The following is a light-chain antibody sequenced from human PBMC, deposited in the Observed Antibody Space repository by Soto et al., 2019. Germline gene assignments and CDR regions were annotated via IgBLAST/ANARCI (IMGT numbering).Light chain of an antibody. J-gene: IGKJ1*01. CDR3: QQYSSSWT. Sequence: ESVLTQSPGTLSLSPGERATLSCMASQSVSSSYLAWYQQKPGQAPRLLIYGASSSATGIPDRFSGSGSGTDFTLTISRLEPEDFAVYYCQQYSSSWTFGQGTKVDIK. V-gene: IGKV3-20*01. CDR1: QSVSSSY. CDR2: GAS.